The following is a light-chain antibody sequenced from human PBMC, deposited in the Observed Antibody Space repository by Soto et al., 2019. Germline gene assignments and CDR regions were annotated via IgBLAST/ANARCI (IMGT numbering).Light chain of an antibody. CDR3: QQYAYSPWT. Sequence: IVLTQSPVSLSLSPGERATLSCRASQSVSSNLAWYQQKPGQAPRLLIYGASSRATGIPDRFSGSGSGTDFTLTISRLEPEDFAVYYCQQYAYSPWTFGQGTKVDIK. CDR2: GAS. V-gene: IGKV3-20*01. J-gene: IGKJ1*01. CDR1: QSVSSN.